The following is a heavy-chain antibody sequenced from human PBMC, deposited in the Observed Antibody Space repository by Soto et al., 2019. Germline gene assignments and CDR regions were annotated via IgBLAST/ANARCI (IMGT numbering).Heavy chain of an antibody. V-gene: IGHV1-18*04. CDR1: GYTFTSYG. Sequence: ASVNVSCKTSGYTFTSYGISWVRQAPGQGLEWLGWISGYNGNTNYAQLLQGRVTMTRDTSTSTAYMELRSLRSDNTAVYYCARVPRGTWYAHLLYWGQGTPVTVSS. D-gene: IGHD2-8*01. CDR3: ARVPRGTWYAHLLY. CDR2: ISGYNGNT. J-gene: IGHJ4*02.